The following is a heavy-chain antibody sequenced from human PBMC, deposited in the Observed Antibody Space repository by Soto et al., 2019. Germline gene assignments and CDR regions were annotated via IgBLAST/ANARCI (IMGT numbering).Heavy chain of an antibody. CDR3: ARVHKNWFDS. V-gene: IGHV5-10-1*01. CDR1: GYNFTAFW. J-gene: IGHJ5*01. Sequence: GESLKISCKASGYNFTAFWIHWVRQMPGKGLEWLGKIDPSDSYTDYSPSFEGHVTISTDNSITTAYLQWSSLRASDTALYFCARVHKNWFDSWAQGTMVTVSS. CDR2: IDPSDSYT.